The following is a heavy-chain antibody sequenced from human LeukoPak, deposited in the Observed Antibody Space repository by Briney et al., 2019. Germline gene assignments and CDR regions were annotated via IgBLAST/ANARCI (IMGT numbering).Heavy chain of an antibody. J-gene: IGHJ4*02. D-gene: IGHD6-13*01. CDR2: IYYSGST. CDR3: ARAVAAAGIFRFYYFDY. Sequence: SETLSLTCTVSGGSISSYYWSWIRQPPGKGLEWIGYIYYSGSTNYNPSLKSRVTISVDTSKNQCSLKLSSVTAADTAVYYCARAVAAAGIFRFYYFDYWGQGTLVTVSS. V-gene: IGHV4-59*01. CDR1: GGSISSYY.